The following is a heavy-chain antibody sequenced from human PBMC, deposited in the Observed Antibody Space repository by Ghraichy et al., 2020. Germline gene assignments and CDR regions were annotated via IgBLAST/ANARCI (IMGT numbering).Heavy chain of an antibody. CDR2: IVTTGDT. V-gene: IGHV3-13*01. CDR3: ARGGGTYYSDSGSLNKFSY. J-gene: IGHJ4*02. CDR1: GFTFSTHD. D-gene: IGHD3-10*01. Sequence: ESLNISCAASGFTFSTHDMHWVRQAPGKGLEWVSAIVTTGDTYHASSVKGRFTVFRDNVKNSVYLQMNSLRVGDTAVYYCARGGGTYYSDSGSLNKFSYWGQGTLVAGSP.